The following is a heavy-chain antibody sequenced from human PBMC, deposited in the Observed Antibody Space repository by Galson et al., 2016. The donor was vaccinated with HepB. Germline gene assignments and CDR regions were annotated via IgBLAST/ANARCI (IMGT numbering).Heavy chain of an antibody. Sequence: SLRLSCAASGVTFSSFGMHWVRQAPGKGLEWVALIYSDGIDKYLAHSVKGRFTISRDNSQNTVYLQMNSLRAEDTAVYYCARVGEQHLGDAFDIWGQGTVVTVSS. V-gene: IGHV3-33*01. D-gene: IGHD6-13*01. CDR3: ARVGEQHLGDAFDI. CDR2: IYSDGIDK. CDR1: GVTFSSFG. J-gene: IGHJ3*02.